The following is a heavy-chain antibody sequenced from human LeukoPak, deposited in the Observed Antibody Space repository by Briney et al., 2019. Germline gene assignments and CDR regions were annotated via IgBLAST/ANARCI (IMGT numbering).Heavy chain of an antibody. V-gene: IGHV3-33*01. CDR3: ARGSFAYYDFWSGYDGDY. CDR1: GFTFSSYG. CDR2: IWYDGSNK. D-gene: IGHD3-3*01. Sequence: QPGGSLRLSCAASGFTFSSYGMHRVRQAPGKGLEWVAVIWYDGSNKYYADSVKGRFTISRDNSKNTLYLQMNSLRAEDTAVYYCARGSFAYYDFWSGYDGDYWGQGTLVTVSS. J-gene: IGHJ4*02.